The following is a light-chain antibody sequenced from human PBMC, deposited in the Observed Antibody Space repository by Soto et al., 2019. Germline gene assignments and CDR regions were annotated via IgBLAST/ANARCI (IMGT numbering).Light chain of an antibody. CDR2: GAS. CDR1: QSVSSSY. Sequence: IGLTLSLGTLSLSPGERATLSCRASQSVSSSYLAWYQQKPGQAPRLLIYGASSRATGIPDRFSGSGSGTDFTLTISRLEPEDFAVYYCQQYGSSRTFGQGTKVDIK. J-gene: IGKJ1*01. V-gene: IGKV3-20*01. CDR3: QQYGSSRT.